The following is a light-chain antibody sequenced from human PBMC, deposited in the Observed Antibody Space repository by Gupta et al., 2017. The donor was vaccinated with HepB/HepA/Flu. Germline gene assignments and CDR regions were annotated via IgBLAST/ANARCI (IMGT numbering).Light chain of an antibody. J-gene: IGKJ4*01. Sequence: DIVMTQSPDSLAVSLGERATMNCKSSQSVLYSSNNNNFLAWYQQKPGQPPKLLIYWAPTRESGVPDRFSGSGSGTDFTLTISSLQAEDVAVYYCQQYYSNPPTFGGGTKVEIK. CDR2: WAP. V-gene: IGKV4-1*01. CDR1: QSVLYSSNNNNF. CDR3: QQYYSNPPT.